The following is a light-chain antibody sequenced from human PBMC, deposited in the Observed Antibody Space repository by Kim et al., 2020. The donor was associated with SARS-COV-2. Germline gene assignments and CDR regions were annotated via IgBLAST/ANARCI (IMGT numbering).Light chain of an antibody. J-gene: IGKJ3*01. CDR1: QSISSH. CDR3: QQSYITPFT. CDR2: AAS. Sequence: ASVGYRVTITCRTSQSISSHLNWYHQKPGRAPKLLISAASTLQGGVPSRFSGSGSETDFTLTISSLQPEDFATYFCQQSYITPFTFGPGTKVDIK. V-gene: IGKV1-39*01.